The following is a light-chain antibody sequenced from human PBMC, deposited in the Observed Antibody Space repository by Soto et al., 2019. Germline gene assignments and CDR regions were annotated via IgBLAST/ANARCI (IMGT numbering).Light chain of an antibody. Sequence: EIEMTQSPSTLSVSLGERATLSCRASQSINNHLDWYQQKPGKAPRRLIYATSSMHTGLPARFSGSGSETEFTLTIGSLQPEDFAVYYCQQYNEWPLTFGGGTKVDIK. CDR3: QQYNEWPLT. J-gene: IGKJ4*01. CDR1: QSINNH. CDR2: ATS. V-gene: IGKV3-15*01.